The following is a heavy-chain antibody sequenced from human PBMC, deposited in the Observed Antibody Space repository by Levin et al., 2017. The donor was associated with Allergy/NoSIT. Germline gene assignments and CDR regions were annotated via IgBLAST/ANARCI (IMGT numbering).Heavy chain of an antibody. V-gene: IGHV3-30*18. Sequence: GESLKISCAASGFTFSSYGMHWVRQAPGKGLEWVAVISSDGRKKFYADSVKGRFTISRDNSKNTLDLQMNSLRAEDTAVYYCAKDVYCSCSYPLGNDAFEMWGQGTKVSVSS. CDR2: ISSDGRKK. J-gene: IGHJ3*02. CDR3: AKDVYCSCSYPLGNDAFEM. D-gene: IGHD6-19*01. CDR1: GFTFSSYG.